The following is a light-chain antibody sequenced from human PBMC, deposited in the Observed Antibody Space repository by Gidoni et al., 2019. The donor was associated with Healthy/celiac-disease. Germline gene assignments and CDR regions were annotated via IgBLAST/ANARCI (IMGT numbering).Light chain of an antibody. Sequence: DIPLPQSPSSLSASVGDRVTIPCRVSQSISSYLNWYQQKPGKAPKLLIYAASSLQSGVPSRFSGSGSGTDFTLTISSLQPEDFATYYGQQSYRTWTFGQGTKVEIK. CDR1: QSISSY. J-gene: IGKJ1*01. V-gene: IGKV1-39*01. CDR2: AAS. CDR3: QQSYRTWT.